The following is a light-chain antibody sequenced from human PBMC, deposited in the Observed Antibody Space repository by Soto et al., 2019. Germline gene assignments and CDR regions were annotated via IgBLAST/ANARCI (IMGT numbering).Light chain of an antibody. J-gene: IGLJ3*02. CDR2: YNS. Sequence: QAVLPQPPSASGTPGQRVTISCSGSSSNIGSNYVYWYQQLPGTAPKLLIYYNSQRPSGVPDRFSGSKSDTSASLAISGLRSEDEADYYCSAWDDSLRAVMFGGGTKLTVL. CDR1: SSNIGSNY. V-gene: IGLV1-47*01. CDR3: SAWDDSLRAVM.